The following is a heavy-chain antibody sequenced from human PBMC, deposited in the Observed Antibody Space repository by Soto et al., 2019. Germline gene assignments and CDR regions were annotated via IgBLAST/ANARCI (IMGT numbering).Heavy chain of an antibody. CDR1: GFTFSSYG. V-gene: IGHV3-33*01. CDR2: IWYDGSNK. D-gene: IGHD3-3*01. CDR3: ARDVAYYDFWSVNWFES. J-gene: IGHJ5*01. Sequence: QVQLVESGGGVVQPGRSLRLSCAASGFTFSSYGMHWVRQAPGKGLEWMAAIWYDGSNKYYADSVKGRFTISRDNSKNTLYLQMNSLRAEDTAVYYCARDVAYYDFWSVNWFESWGQGTLVTVSS.